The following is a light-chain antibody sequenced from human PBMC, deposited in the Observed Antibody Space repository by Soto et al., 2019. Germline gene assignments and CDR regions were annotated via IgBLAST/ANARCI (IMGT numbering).Light chain of an antibody. CDR2: AAS. V-gene: IGKV1-39*01. J-gene: IGKJ4*01. Sequence: DIQMTPSPSSLYASVGDRVSITCRASQSIATYLNWYQQKPGKGPMLLIYAASSLQSGVPSRFGGSGSGTDFTLTISSLQPEDFATYFCQQSYSTPLTCGGGTKVEFK. CDR1: QSIATY. CDR3: QQSYSTPLT.